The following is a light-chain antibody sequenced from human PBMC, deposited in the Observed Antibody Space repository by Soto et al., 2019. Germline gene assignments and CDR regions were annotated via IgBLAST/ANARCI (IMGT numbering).Light chain of an antibody. J-gene: IGLJ3*02. CDR2: EVD. V-gene: IGLV2-23*02. CDR1: SSNVGSYDF. CDR3: CSYAGQNTLV. Sequence: QSALTQPASVSGSPGQSITISCTGTSSNVGSYDFVSWYRQYPGKAPELIIYEVDQRPSTFFDRFSASKSGNTASLTVSGLESDDEADYYCCSYAGQNTLVFGGGTKLTVL.